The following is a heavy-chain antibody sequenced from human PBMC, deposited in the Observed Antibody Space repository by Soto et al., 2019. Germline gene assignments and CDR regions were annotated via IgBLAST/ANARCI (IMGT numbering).Heavy chain of an antibody. J-gene: IGHJ6*02. V-gene: IGHV4-59*12. CDR3: ARSQGGSTKPNYYYYYGMDV. Sequence: SETLSLTCTVSGGSMSSYYWSWIRQPPGKGLEWIGYIYYSGSTNYNPSLKSRVTISVDTSKNQFSLKLSSVTAADTAVYYCARSQGGSTKPNYYYYYGMDVWGQGTTVTVSS. CDR1: GGSMSSYY. D-gene: IGHD6-13*01. CDR2: IYYSGST.